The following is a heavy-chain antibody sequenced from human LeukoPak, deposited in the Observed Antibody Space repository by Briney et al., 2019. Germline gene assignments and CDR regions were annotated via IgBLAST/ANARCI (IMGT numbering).Heavy chain of an antibody. Sequence: GASVKVSCKASGGTFSSYAISWVRQAPGQGLEWTGGIIPIFGTANYAQKFQGRVTITADKSTSTAYMELSSLRSEDTAVYYCARDGIAARFDPWGQGTLVTVSS. CDR3: ARDGIAARFDP. D-gene: IGHD6-13*01. CDR1: GGTFSSYA. V-gene: IGHV1-69*06. CDR2: IIPIFGTA. J-gene: IGHJ5*02.